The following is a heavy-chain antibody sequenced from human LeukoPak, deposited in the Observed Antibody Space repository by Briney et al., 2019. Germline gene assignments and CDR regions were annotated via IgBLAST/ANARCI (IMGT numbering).Heavy chain of an antibody. J-gene: IGHJ6*02. Sequence: SETLSLTCTVFGGSISGYYWNWIRQVPGKGLEWIGFLQHSGSTDYNPSLQSRVTISVDTSKNQLSLKLRSVTAADTAVYYCAREGRPAAENTFYFYYGMDVWGQGTAVTVSS. V-gene: IGHV4-59*01. D-gene: IGHD6-13*01. CDR3: AREGRPAAENTFYFYYGMDV. CDR1: GGSISGYY. CDR2: LQHSGST.